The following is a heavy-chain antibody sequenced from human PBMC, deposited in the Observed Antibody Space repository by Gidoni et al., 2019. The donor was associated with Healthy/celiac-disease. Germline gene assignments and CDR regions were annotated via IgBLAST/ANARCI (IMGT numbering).Heavy chain of an antibody. D-gene: IGHD2-21*02. V-gene: IGHV3-66*01. CDR2: IYSGGST. Sequence: EVQLVESGGGLVQPGGSLRLSCAASGFTVSSNYMCWVRQAPGKGLEWVSVIYSGGSTYYADSVKGRFTISRDNSKNTLYLQMNSLRAEDTAVYYCARDPGGDWGFDYWGQGTLVTVSS. J-gene: IGHJ4*02. CDR1: GFTVSSNY. CDR3: ARDPGGDWGFDY.